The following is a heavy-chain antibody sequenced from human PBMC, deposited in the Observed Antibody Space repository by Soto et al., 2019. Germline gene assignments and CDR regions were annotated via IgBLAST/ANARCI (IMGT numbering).Heavy chain of an antibody. J-gene: IGHJ4*02. V-gene: IGHV4-59*12. CDR2: IYYSGST. Sequence: SETLSLTCTVSGGSISSYYWSWIRQPPGKGLEWIGYIYYSGSTNYNPSLKSRVTISVDTSKNQFSLKLSSVTAADTAVYYCARSNGISAVTNSHWGQGTLVTVSS. CDR1: GGSISSYY. D-gene: IGHD4-17*01. CDR3: ARSNGISAVTNSH.